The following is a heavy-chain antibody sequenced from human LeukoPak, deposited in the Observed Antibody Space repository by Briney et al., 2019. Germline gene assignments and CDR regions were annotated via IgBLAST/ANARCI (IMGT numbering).Heavy chain of an antibody. Sequence: SETLSLTCAVYGGSFSGYYWSWIRQPPGKGLEWIGEINHSGSTNYNPSLKSRVTISVDTSKNQFSLKLSSVTAADTAVYYCARSLQIIAAGYNWFDPWGPGTLVTVSS. D-gene: IGHD6-13*01. V-gene: IGHV4-34*01. CDR1: GGSFSGYY. CDR2: INHSGST. CDR3: ARSLQIIAAGYNWFDP. J-gene: IGHJ5*02.